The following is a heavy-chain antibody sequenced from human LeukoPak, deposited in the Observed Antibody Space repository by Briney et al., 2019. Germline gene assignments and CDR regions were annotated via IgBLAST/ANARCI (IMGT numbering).Heavy chain of an antibody. CDR1: GFTFSSYG. D-gene: IGHD3-10*01. J-gene: IGHJ6*02. CDR2: ISYDGSNK. V-gene: IGHV3-30*18. Sequence: PGGSLRLSCAASGFTFSSYGMHWVRQAPGKGLEWVAVISYDGSNKYYADSVKGRFTISRDSSKNTLYLQMNSLRAEDTAVYYCAKDSEVLWFGDRSRGMDVWGQGTTVTVSS. CDR3: AKDSEVLWFGDRSRGMDV.